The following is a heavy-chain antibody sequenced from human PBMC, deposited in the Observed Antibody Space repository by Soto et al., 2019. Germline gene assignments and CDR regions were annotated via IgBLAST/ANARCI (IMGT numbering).Heavy chain of an antibody. Sequence: PSETLSLTCAVYGGSFSGYYWSWIRQPPGKGLEWIGEINHSGSTNYNPSLKSRVTISVDTSKNQFSLKLSSVTAADTAVYYCARGRLVRGVNRLYGMDVWGQGTTVTVSS. CDR1: GGSFSGYY. CDR2: INHSGST. J-gene: IGHJ6*02. D-gene: IGHD3-10*01. CDR3: ARGRLVRGVNRLYGMDV. V-gene: IGHV4-34*01.